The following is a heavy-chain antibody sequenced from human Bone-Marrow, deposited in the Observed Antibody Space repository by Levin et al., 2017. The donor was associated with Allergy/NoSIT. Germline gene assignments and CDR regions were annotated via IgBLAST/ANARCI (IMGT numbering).Heavy chain of an antibody. V-gene: IGHV3-7*01. CDR1: GISFSNNW. CDR3: ASGGGWLIEH. Sequence: LSLTCAASGISFSNNWMNWVRQAPGKGLEWVANIKQDGSETYYVGSVKGRFTISRDNAKNSLYLQMNSLRGDDTAVYYCASGGGWLIEHCGQGTLVIVSS. CDR2: IKQDGSET. D-gene: IGHD6-19*01. J-gene: IGHJ4*02.